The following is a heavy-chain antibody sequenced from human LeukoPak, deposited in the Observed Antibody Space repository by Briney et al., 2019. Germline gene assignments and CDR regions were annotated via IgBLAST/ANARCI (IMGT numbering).Heavy chain of an antibody. D-gene: IGHD2-21*01. CDR1: GFTFSSYL. V-gene: IGHV3-7*01. CDR2: IEKDGSDK. J-gene: IGHJ4*02. Sequence: GGSLRLSCAASGFTFSSYLMSWVRQAPGKGLEWVANIEKDGSDKYYVDSVKGRFTISRDNAENSLYLQMNSLRAEDSAVYYCARSLWPEDYWGQGTLVTVSS. CDR3: ARSLWPEDY.